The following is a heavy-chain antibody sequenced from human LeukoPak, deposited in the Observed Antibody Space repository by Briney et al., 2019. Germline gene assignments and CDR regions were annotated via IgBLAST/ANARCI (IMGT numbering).Heavy chain of an antibody. CDR2: ISYDGSNK. D-gene: IGHD3-16*01. Sequence: PGGSLRLSCAASGFTFSSYGMHWVRQAPGKGLEWVAVISYDGSNKYYADSVKGRFTISRDNSKNTLYLQMNSLRAEDTAVYYCAKWGDFDAFDIWGQGTMVTVSS. J-gene: IGHJ3*02. CDR1: GFTFSSYG. V-gene: IGHV3-30*18. CDR3: AKWGDFDAFDI.